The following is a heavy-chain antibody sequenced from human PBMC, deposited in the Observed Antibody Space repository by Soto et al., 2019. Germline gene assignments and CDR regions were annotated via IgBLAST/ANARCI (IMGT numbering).Heavy chain of an antibody. Sequence: QVQLVQSGAEVKKPGASVRVSCKPSGYSFTAYQIFWVRQATGQGLEWMGWMHPGTGDTAYAQNFQGRVTMPRNSSISAAYMELSSLTSADTAVYYCARGRYINQGYDRGWDIGYWGQGTLVTVSS. V-gene: IGHV1-8*01. D-gene: IGHD5-12*01. J-gene: IGHJ4*02. CDR2: MHPGTGDT. CDR3: ARGRYINQGYDRGWDIGY. CDR1: GYSFTAYQ.